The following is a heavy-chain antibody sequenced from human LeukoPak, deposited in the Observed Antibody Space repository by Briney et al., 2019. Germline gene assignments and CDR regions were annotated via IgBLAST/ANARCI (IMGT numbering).Heavy chain of an antibody. V-gene: IGHV3-21*01. Sequence: GGSLRLSCAASGSTLSSYSMNWVRQAPGKGLEWVSSISSSSSYIYYADSVKGRFTISRDNAKNSLYLQMNSLRAEDTAVYYCARGTSSSWYAVYYYYMDVWGKGTTVTVSS. CDR2: ISSSSSYI. CDR3: ARGTSSSWYAVYYYYMDV. J-gene: IGHJ6*03. D-gene: IGHD6-13*01. CDR1: GSTLSSYS.